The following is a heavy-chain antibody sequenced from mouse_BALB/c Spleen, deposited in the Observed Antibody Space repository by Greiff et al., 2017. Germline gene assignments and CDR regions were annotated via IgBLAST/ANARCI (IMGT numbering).Heavy chain of an antibody. J-gene: IGHJ1*01. CDR2: ISNGGGST. V-gene: IGHV5-12-2*01. D-gene: IGHD2-14*01. Sequence: EVKVVESGGGLVQPGGSLKLSCAASGFTFSSYTMSWVRQTPEKRLEWVAYISNGGGSTYYPDTVKGRFTISRDNAKNTLYLQMSSLKSEDTAMYYCARHYRYDWYFDVWGAGTTVTVSS. CDR3: ARHYRYDWYFDV. CDR1: GFTFSSYT.